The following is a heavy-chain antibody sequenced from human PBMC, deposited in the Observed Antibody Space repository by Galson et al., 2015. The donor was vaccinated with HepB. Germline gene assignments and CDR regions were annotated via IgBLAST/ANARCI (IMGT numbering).Heavy chain of an antibody. Sequence: SVKVSCKASGTMFTSYGINWVRQAPGQGPEWMGLISAYNGNTNYAQKFQGRVTMTTGTSTNTVYMELRSLRSDDTAVYYCTRSTVTSSSDWFDPWGQGTRVTVSS. CDR3: TRSTVTSSSDWFDP. J-gene: IGHJ5*02. CDR2: ISAYNGNT. V-gene: IGHV1-18*04. D-gene: IGHD4-11*01. CDR1: GTMFTSYG.